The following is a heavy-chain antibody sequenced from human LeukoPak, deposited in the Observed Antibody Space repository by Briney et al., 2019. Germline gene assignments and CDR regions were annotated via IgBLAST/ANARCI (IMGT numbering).Heavy chain of an antibody. CDR1: GNYW. J-gene: IGHJ3*02. CDR3: AKNKWERSGAFDI. CDR2: INSDGSWT. Sequence: GGSLRLSCAASGNYWMHWVRQAPGKGLVWVSHINSDGSWTSYADSVKGRFTISRDISKNTLYLQMNSLGVEDTAVYYCAKNKWERSGAFDIWGQGTMVTVSS. D-gene: IGHD1-26*01. V-gene: IGHV3-74*01.